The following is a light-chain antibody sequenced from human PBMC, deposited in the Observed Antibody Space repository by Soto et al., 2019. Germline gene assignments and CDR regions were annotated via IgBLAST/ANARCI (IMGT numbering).Light chain of an antibody. Sequence: DVVMTQSPLSLPVTLGQPASISCRSSQSLVSSDGNTYLNWFQQRPGQSPRRLIYKVSNRDSGVPDRFSGSGSSTDFTLKISRVEAEDVGLYYCLQATHWPRTFGQGTKVQSK. CDR3: LQATHWPRT. J-gene: IGKJ1*01. CDR2: KVS. V-gene: IGKV2-30*01. CDR1: QSLVSSDGNTY.